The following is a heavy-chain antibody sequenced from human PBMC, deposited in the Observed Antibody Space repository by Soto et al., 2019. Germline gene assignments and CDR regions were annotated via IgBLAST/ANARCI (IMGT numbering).Heavy chain of an antibody. CDR1: GYTFTSYG. J-gene: IGHJ6*02. CDR2: ISAYNGNT. Sequence: QVQLVQSGAEVKKPGASVKVSCKASGYTFTSYGISWVRQAPGQGLEWMGWISAYNGNTNYAQKLQGRVTMTTDTSTSTAYMVLRSLRSDDTAVYYCARLPRDTAMVRGYGMDVWGQGTTVTVSS. V-gene: IGHV1-18*01. CDR3: ARLPRDTAMVRGYGMDV. D-gene: IGHD5-18*01.